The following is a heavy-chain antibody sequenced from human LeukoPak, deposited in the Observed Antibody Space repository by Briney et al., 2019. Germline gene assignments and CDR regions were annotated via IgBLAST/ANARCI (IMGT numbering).Heavy chain of an antibody. V-gene: IGHV4-30-2*01. J-gene: IGHJ5*02. CDR2: IYHSGST. Sequence: SETLSLTCTVSGGSISSGGYYWSWIRQPPGKGLEWIGYIYHSGSTYYNPSLKSRVTISVDRSKNQFSLKLSSVTAADTAVYYCARSGPRSRTLNWFDPWGQGTLVTVSS. CDR1: GGSISSGGYY. CDR3: ARSGPRSRTLNWFDP. D-gene: IGHD3-10*01.